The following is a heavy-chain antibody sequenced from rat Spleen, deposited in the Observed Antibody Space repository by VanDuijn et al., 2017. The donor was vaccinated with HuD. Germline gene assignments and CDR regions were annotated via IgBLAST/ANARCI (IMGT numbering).Heavy chain of an antibody. V-gene: IGHV5-46*01. CDR2: ISTSGGST. D-gene: IGHD1-10*01. J-gene: IGHJ2*01. CDR1: GFTFSSFP. CDR3: ARRGYNNYYFDY. Sequence: EVQLVESGGGLVQPGRSMKLSCAASGFTFSSFPMAWVRQAPTKGLEWVATISTSGGSTYYRDSVKGRFTISRHTAESSLNLQMDSLRSEDTATYYCARRGYNNYYFDYWGQGVVVTVSS.